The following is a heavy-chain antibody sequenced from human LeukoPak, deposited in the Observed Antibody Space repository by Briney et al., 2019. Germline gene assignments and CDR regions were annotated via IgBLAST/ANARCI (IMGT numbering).Heavy chain of an antibody. CDR1: GGSFSGYY. J-gene: IGHJ6*03. CDR2: INHSGST. Sequence: SETLSLTCAVYGGSFSGYYWSWIRQPPGKGLEWIGEINHSGSTNYNPSLKSRVTISVDTSKNQFSLKLSSVTAADTAVYYCASSGVAHYYYYMDVWGKGTTVTVSS. V-gene: IGHV4-34*01. CDR3: ASSGVAHYYYYMDV. D-gene: IGHD3-3*01.